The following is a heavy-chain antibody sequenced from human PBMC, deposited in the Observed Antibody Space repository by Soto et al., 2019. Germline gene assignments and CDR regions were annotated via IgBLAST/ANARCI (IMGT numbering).Heavy chain of an antibody. CDR1: GYSFTSYW. D-gene: IGHD3-9*01. V-gene: IGHV5-10-1*01. CDR3: ARLPLGVAVDLLTGYYLDY. J-gene: IGHJ4*02. Sequence: GESLKISCKGSGYSFTSYWISWVRQMPGKGLEWMGRIDPSDSYTNYSPSFQGHVTISADKSISTAYLQWSSLKASDTAMYYCARLPLGVAVDLLTGYYLDYWGQGTLVTLSS. CDR2: IDPSDSYT.